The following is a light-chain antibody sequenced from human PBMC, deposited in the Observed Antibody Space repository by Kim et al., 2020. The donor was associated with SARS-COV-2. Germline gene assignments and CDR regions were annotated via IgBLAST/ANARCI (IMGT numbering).Light chain of an antibody. V-gene: IGKV1-5*03. J-gene: IGKJ4*01. CDR3: QHYITYPLT. CDR1: QSVNSW. CDR2: KAS. Sequence: DIQMTQSPSTLSASVGDRVTITCRASQSVNSWLAWYQQKSGKAPKLLIYKASSLESGVPSRFSGSGSGTEFTLTISNLQPDDFATYYCQHYITYPLTFGRGTKVDIK.